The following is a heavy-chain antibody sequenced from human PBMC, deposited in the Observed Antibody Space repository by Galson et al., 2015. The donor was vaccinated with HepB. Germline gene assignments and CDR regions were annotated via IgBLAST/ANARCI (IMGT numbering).Heavy chain of an antibody. V-gene: IGHV3-21*01. CDR2: ISSSSSYI. D-gene: IGHD6-13*01. J-gene: IGHJ5*02. CDR1: GFTFSSYS. CDR3: AREWGIAAAGIDP. Sequence: SLRLSCAASGFTFSSYSMNWVRQAPGKGLEWVSSISSSSSYIYYADSVKGRFTISRDNAKNSLYLQMNSLRAEDTAVYYCAREWGIAAAGIDPWGQGTLVTVSS.